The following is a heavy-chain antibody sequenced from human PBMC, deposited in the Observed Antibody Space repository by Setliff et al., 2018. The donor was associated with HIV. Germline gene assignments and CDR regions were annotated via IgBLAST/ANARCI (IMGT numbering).Heavy chain of an antibody. CDR3: VRDITTCWDV. CDR2: IYQSGTT. Sequence: PSETLSLTCSVSGGPITTSTYYWGWIRQPPGKGLEWIGNIYQSGTTYYNSSLTSRVTMSVDTSKNTLYLQMNSLRAEDTAVYYCVRDITTCWDVWGQGTTVTVS. D-gene: IGHD4-4*01. V-gene: IGHV4-39*02. J-gene: IGHJ6*02. CDR1: GGPITTSTYY.